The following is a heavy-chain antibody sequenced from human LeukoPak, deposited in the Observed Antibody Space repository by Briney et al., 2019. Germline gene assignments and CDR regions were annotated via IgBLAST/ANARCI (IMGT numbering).Heavy chain of an antibody. CDR2: IIPIFGTA. CDR1: GGTFSSYA. Sequence: SVKVSCKASGGTFSSYAISWVRQAPGQGLEWMGGIIPIFGTANYAQKLQGRVTITADESTSTAYMELSSLRSEDTAVYYCARVLNGDYGSHAFDIWGQGTMVTVSS. J-gene: IGHJ3*02. D-gene: IGHD4-17*01. CDR3: ARVLNGDYGSHAFDI. V-gene: IGHV1-69*13.